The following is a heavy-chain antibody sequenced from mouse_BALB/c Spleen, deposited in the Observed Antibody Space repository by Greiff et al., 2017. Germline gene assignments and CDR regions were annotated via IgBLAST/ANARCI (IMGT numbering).Heavy chain of an antibody. Sequence: QVQLQQSGAELARPGASVKLSCKASGYTFTSYWMQWVKQRPGQGLEWIGAIYPGDGDTRYTQKFKGKATLTADKSSSTAYMQLSSLASEDSAVYYCARSTTGDYWGQGTTLTVSS. V-gene: IGHV1-87*01. CDR3: ARSTTGDY. CDR1: GYTFTSYW. J-gene: IGHJ2*01. CDR2: IYPGDGDT. D-gene: IGHD1-1*01.